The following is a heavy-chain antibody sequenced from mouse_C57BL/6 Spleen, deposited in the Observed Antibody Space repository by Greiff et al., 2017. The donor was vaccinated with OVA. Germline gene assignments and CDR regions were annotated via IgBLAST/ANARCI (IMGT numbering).Heavy chain of an antibody. J-gene: IGHJ2*01. Sequence: QVQLQQPGAELVKPGASVKLSCKASGYTFTSYWMQWVKQRPGQGLEWIGEIDPSDSYTNYNQKFKGKATLTVDTSSSTAYMQLSSLTSEDSAGYYCARSGTTVVATDFDYWGQGTTLTVAS. D-gene: IGHD1-1*01. CDR1: GYTFTSYW. CDR3: ARSGTTVVATDFDY. CDR2: IDPSDSYT. V-gene: IGHV1-50*01.